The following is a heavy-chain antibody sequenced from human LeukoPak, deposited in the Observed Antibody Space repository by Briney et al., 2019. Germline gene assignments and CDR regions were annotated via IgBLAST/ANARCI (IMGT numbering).Heavy chain of an antibody. J-gene: IGHJ4*02. CDR1: GGTFSSYA. CDR2: IIPIFGTA. V-gene: IGHV1-69*13. D-gene: IGHD1-26*01. Sequence: GASVKVSCKASGGTFSSYAISWVRQAPGQGLEWMGGIIPIFGTANYAQKFQGRVTITADESTSTAYMELSSLRSEDTAVYYCARSHSGSLRDFDYWGQGTLVTVSS. CDR3: ARSHSGSLRDFDY.